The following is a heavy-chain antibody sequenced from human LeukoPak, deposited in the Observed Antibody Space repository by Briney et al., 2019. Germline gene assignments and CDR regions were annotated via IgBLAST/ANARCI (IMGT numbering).Heavy chain of an antibody. D-gene: IGHD2-15*01. Sequence: GESLKISCKGSGYSINNYWIGWVRQMPGKGLEWMGIIYPADSDISYSPSFQGQVTISADKSISTAYLQWSSLKASDTAMYYCARQEYCSGGSCYTWFDPWGQGTLVIVSS. CDR1: GYSINNYW. J-gene: IGHJ5*02. CDR2: IYPADSDI. V-gene: IGHV5-51*01. CDR3: ARQEYCSGGSCYTWFDP.